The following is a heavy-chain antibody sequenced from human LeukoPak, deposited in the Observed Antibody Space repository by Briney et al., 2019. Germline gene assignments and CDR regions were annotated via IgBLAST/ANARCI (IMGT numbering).Heavy chain of an antibody. D-gene: IGHD3-10*01. V-gene: IGHV3-48*01. J-gene: IGHJ4*02. Sequence: GGSLRLSCAASGFTFSSYSMNWVRQAPGKGLEWVSYISSSSTIYDADPVKGRFTISRDNAKNSLYLQMNSLRAEDTAVYYCAKGPGPRGLGYWGQGTLVTVSS. CDR3: AKGPGPRGLGY. CDR1: GFTFSSYS. CDR2: ISSSSTI.